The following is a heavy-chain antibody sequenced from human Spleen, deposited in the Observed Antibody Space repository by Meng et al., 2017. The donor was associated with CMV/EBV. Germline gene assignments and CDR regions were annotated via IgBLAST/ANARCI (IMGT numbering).Heavy chain of an antibody. CDR1: GFTFSSYS. J-gene: IGHJ4*02. Sequence: GGSLRLSCAASGFTFSSYSMNWVRQAPGKGLEWVAFISYDGCTRYYVDSVKGRFTISRDNSKNTLHLQMNSLRAEDTAVYYCARRSNMSYFYDYWVQGTLVTVSS. V-gene: IGHV3-30*03. D-gene: IGHD3-10*02. CDR3: ARRSNMSYFYDY. CDR2: ISYDGCTR.